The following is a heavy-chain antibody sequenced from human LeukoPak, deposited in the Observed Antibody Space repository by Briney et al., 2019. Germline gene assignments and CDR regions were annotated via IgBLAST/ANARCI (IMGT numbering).Heavy chain of an antibody. CDR1: GYTFTGYG. V-gene: IGHV1-18*01. Sequence: ASVKVSRKASGYTFTGYGISWVRQAPGQGLEWMGWISAYNGNTNYAQKLQGRVTMTTDTSTSTAYMELRSLRSDDTAVYYCARSGAYYYDSSGYYAVGYWGQGTLVTVSS. CDR3: ARSGAYYYDSSGYYAVGY. J-gene: IGHJ4*02. D-gene: IGHD3-22*01. CDR2: ISAYNGNT.